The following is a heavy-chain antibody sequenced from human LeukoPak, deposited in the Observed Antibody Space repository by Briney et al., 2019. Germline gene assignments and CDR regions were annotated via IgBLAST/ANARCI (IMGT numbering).Heavy chain of an antibody. V-gene: IGHV3-23*01. CDR1: GFTFSNYA. Sequence: GGSLRLSCAVSGFTFSNYAMSWVRQAPGKGLEWVSSISGNGGSTYYPDSMRGRFTISRDNSQSTLFLQMNSLRAEDTAVYYCAKDPYYGSGTLYPTFDCWGQGTLVTVSS. CDR2: ISGNGGST. CDR3: AKDPYYGSGTLYPTFDC. D-gene: IGHD3-10*01. J-gene: IGHJ4*02.